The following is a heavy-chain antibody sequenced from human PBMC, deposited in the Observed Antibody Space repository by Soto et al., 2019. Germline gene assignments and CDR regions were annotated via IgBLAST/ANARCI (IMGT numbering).Heavy chain of an antibody. CDR2: IKGKSRRGTT. J-gene: IGHJ4*01. D-gene: IGHD2-15*01. V-gene: IGHV3-15*01. CDR3: TADRGLEEALFFDS. Sequence: EVLLVESGGGLVKPGESLRLSCVASGFTFINAWMTWVRQAPGKGLELIGRIKGKSRRGTTDYTASLRGRCTISRDDSANTLYLQMNRLGTEDTGLYFCTADRGLEEALFFDSWGQGARVIVSS. CDR1: GFTFINAW.